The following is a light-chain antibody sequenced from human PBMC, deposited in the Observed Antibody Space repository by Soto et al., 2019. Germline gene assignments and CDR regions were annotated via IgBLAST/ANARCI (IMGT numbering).Light chain of an antibody. Sequence: DIPMTQSPSTLSASLGDRVTITCRASQNINKWLAWYQHKPGKAPKLLIYDVSSLQSGVPSRFSGSGSGTEFTLTITTLQPDDFATYYCQQYDYLSTFGQGTKLE. CDR3: QQYDYLST. CDR1: QNINKW. J-gene: IGKJ2*01. CDR2: DVS. V-gene: IGKV1-5*01.